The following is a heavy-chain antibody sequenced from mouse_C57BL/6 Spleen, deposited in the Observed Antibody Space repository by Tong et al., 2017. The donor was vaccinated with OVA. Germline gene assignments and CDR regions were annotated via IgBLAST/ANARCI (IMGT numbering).Heavy chain of an antibody. Sequence: VQLQESGPELVKPGASVKISCKASGYAFSSSWMNWVKQRPGKGLEWIGRIYPGDGDTNYNGKFKGKATLTADKSSSTDYMQLSSLTSEDSAVYFCARRLPLDYWGQGTTLTVSS. CDR2: IYPGDGDT. V-gene: IGHV1-82*01. CDR3: ARRLPLDY. CDR1: GYAFSSSW. J-gene: IGHJ2*01. D-gene: IGHD2-2*01.